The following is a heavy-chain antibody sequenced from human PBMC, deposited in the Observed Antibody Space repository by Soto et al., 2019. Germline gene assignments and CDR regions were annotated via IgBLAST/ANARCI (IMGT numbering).Heavy chain of an antibody. D-gene: IGHD3-22*01. CDR3: AKDNSQTHYYHSSGYYYTEYFQH. CDR2: ISYDGSDK. V-gene: IGHV3-30*18. CDR1: GFTFSSYG. Sequence: QVQLVESGGGVVQPGRSLRLSCAASGFTFSSYGMHWVRQAPGKGLEWVAVISYDGSDKYYADSVKGRFTISRDNSKNTLYLQMNSLRAEDTAVYYCAKDNSQTHYYHSSGYYYTEYFQHWGQGPRVTVSS. J-gene: IGHJ1*01.